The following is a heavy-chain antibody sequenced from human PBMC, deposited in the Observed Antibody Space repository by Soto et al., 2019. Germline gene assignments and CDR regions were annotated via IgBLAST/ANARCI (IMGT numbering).Heavy chain of an antibody. Sequence: PPETLSLTCTVSVCSISSGGYYWSWIRQHPGKGLEWIGYIYYSGSTYYNPSLQSRVTISVDTSKNQFSLKLSSVTAADTAVYYCARDSIAAAGTGFDYWGQGTLVTVSS. CDR1: VCSISSGGYY. V-gene: IGHV4-31*03. CDR3: ARDSIAAAGTGFDY. CDR2: IYYSGST. D-gene: IGHD6-13*01. J-gene: IGHJ4*02.